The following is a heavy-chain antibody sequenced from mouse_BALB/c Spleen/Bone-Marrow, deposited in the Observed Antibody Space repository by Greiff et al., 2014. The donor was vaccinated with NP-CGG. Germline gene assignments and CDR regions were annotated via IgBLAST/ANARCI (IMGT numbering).Heavy chain of an antibody. Sequence: VQLKQSGGGLVKSGGSLKISCAASGFTFKNYGMSWGSPTPGKRLEWVATLSGGGVYTFYPDSVKVRFTISRDNAKNDLYLQLSSLRSEDTALYYCARHAYYDQTEVSFVYWGQGTLVTVSA. V-gene: IGHV5-9-2*01. J-gene: IGHJ3*01. CDR1: GFTFKNYG. CDR3: ARHAYYDQTEVSFVY. CDR2: LSGGGVYT. D-gene: IGHD2-4*01.